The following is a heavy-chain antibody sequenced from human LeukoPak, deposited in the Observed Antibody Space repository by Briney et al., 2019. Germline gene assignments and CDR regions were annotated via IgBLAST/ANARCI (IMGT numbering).Heavy chain of an antibody. CDR2: IYYSGST. V-gene: IGHV4-61*01. J-gene: IGHJ1*01. CDR3: TGYPDCGRACYSRAEYFHH. Sequence: PSETLSLTCTVSVGSVSSTTYYWSWIRQPPGKGLEWIGYIYYSGSTKYNPSLKSRVTIAADTSKNQFSLKLSSVSAADTAMYYCTGYPDCGRACYSRAEYFHHWGQGTLVTVSS. D-gene: IGHD2-21*02. CDR1: VGSVSSTTYY.